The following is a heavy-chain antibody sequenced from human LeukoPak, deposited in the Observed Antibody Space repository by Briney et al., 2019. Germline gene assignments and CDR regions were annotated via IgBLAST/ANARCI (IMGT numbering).Heavy chain of an antibody. CDR2: IIPIFGTA. V-gene: IGHV1-69*05. CDR1: GGTFSSYA. J-gene: IGHJ4*02. CDR3: ARGPDCGGDCYSHFDY. D-gene: IGHD2-21*02. Sequence: SVKVSCKASGGTFSSYAISWVRQAPGQGLEWMGGIIPIFGTANYAQKFQGRVTITTDESTSTAYMELSSLRSEDTAVYYCARGPDCGGDCYSHFDYWGQGTLVTVSS.